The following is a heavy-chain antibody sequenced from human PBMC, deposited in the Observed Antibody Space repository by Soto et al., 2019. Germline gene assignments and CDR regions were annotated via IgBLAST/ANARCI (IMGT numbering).Heavy chain of an antibody. J-gene: IGHJ4*02. CDR2: ITGRGERT. Sequence: GGSLRLSCAASGFTFKTYAMNWVCQALGKGPEWVSAITGRGERTYYADSVKGRFTISRDNSKNTLYLQMSSLRVEDTALYYCAKGPGNTPSEPSDSWGQGPLVTLSS. V-gene: IGHV3-23*01. CDR1: GFTFKTYA. D-gene: IGHD2-15*01. CDR3: AKGPGNTPSEPSDS.